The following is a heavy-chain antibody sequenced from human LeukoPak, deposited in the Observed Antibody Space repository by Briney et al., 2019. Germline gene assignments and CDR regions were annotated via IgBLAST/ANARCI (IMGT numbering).Heavy chain of an antibody. V-gene: IGHV3-15*01. CDR1: GFTFSNAW. D-gene: IGHD3-10*01. J-gene: IGHJ4*02. CDR3: TTDRWGLLRFGESYDY. Sequence: GGSLRLSCAASGFTFSNAWRSWVRQAPGKGLEWVGRIKSKTDGGTTDYAAPVKGRFTISRDDSKNTLYLQMNSLKTEDTAVYYCTTDRWGLLRFGESYDYWGQGTLVTVSS. CDR2: IKSKTDGGTT.